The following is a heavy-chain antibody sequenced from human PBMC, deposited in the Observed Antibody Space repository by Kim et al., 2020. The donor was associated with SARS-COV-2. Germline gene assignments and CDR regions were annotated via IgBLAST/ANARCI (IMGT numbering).Heavy chain of an antibody. Sequence: GYADSVRGRFTISRDNAKNSLYLQMNSLRSEGTALYYCAKLCFKRDDGFDIWGQGTMVTVSS. J-gene: IGHJ3*02. V-gene: IGHV3-9*01. D-gene: IGHD3-16*01. CDR3: AKLCFKRDDGFDI.